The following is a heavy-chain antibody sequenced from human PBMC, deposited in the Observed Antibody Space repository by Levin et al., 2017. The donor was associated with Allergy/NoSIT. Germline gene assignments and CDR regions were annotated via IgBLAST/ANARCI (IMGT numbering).Heavy chain of an antibody. CDR3: ARDRVRYSSSFLRYGMDV. D-gene: IGHD6-6*01. J-gene: IGHJ6*02. V-gene: IGHV1-18*01. CDR2: ISAYNGNT. CDR1: GYTFTSYG. Sequence: GESLKISCKASGYTFTSYGISWVRQAPGQGLEWMGWISAYNGNTNYAQKLQGRVTMTTDTSTSTAYMELRSLRSDDTAVYYCARDRVRYSSSFLRYGMDVWGQGTTVTVSS.